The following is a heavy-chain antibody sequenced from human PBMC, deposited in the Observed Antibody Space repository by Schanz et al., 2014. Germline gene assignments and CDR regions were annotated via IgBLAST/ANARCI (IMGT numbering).Heavy chain of an antibody. D-gene: IGHD1-26*01. Sequence: EVQLVESGGGLVQPGGSLIISCSASGFTFSDYALHWVRQAPGKGLEYVSAITSDGGGTYYADSVKGRFIISRDTSRNMLFLQMSSLTSDDTAVYYCARSPHYRERKQRSARPTTTNLWGQGTLVTVSS. CDR1: GFTFSDYA. V-gene: IGHV3-64D*06. CDR3: ARSPHYRERKQRSARPTTTNL. J-gene: IGHJ4*02. CDR2: ITSDGGGT.